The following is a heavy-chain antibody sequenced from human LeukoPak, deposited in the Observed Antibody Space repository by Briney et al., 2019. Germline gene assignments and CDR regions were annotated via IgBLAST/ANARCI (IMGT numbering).Heavy chain of an antibody. CDR3: AKETVAVGGFVTIDY. V-gene: IGHV3-23*01. CDR2: ISDNGDKT. CDR1: GFIFSNYA. J-gene: IGHJ4*02. Sequence: GGSLRLSCAASGFIFSNYAMSWVRQTPGKGLEWVSAISDNGDKTYYTESVKGRFSISRDNSKKTLYLQVNSLRAEDTAEYYCAKETVAVGGFVTIDYWGQGTLVTVSS. D-gene: IGHD2-21*01.